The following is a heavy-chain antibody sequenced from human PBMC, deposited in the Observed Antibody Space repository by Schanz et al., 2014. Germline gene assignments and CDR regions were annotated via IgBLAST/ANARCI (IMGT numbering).Heavy chain of an antibody. Sequence: EVQLLESGGGLVEPGGSLRLSCAASGFSFSSYAMGWVRQAPGKGLEWVSTIGTSGGTNYAESVKGRFTISRDNSKSTLYLQMSSLRAEDTAVYYCAKSQGSSFDSWGQGTLVTVSS. J-gene: IGHJ4*02. V-gene: IGHV3-23*01. CDR2: IGTSGGT. CDR3: AKSQGSSFDS. CDR1: GFSFSSYA. D-gene: IGHD6-13*01.